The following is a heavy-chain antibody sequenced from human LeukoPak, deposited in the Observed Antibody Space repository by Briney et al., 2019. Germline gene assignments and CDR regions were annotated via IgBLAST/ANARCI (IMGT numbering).Heavy chain of an antibody. CDR1: GFSFTAYA. V-gene: IGHV3-23*01. J-gene: IGHJ4*02. CDR2: ISGSGVTT. CDR3: AKWAGEETHSSTYHGPLDH. D-gene: IGHD2-2*01. Sequence: QTGGSLRLSCAASGFSFTAYALTWVRQAPGKGLEWVSSISGSGVTTYYADAVKGRFTVSRDNSKNTLFLQMRSLRAEDTAVYHCAKWAGEETHSSTYHGPLDHWGQGILVSVSS.